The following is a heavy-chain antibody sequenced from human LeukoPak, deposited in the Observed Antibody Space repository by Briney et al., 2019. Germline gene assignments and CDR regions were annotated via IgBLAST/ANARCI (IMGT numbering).Heavy chain of an antibody. V-gene: IGHV3-74*01. J-gene: IGHJ4*02. Sequence: PGGSLTLFCAASGFTFSSYWMHWVRQAPGKGLVWVSRINSDGSSTSYADSAKGRFTISRDNSKNTLFLQMNSLRAEDTALYYCARGSPPDYWGEGTLVTVSS. CDR1: GFTFSSYW. CDR2: INSDGSST. CDR3: ARGSPPDY.